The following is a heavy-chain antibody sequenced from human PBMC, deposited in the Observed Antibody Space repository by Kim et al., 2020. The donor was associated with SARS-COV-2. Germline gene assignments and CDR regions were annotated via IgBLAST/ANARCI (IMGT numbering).Heavy chain of an antibody. CDR2: LYSDGTK. V-gene: IGHV3-53*01. D-gene: IGHD1-1*01. CDR3: ARDRGNWNDGWALVD. Sequence: GGSLRLSCAASGFPVSSNYMSLGRQAPGKGLEWVLVLYSDGTKYYADSVKRRFTVTRDNSNNTLYLQMNSLTADETAVYYCARDRGNWNDGWALVD. CDR1: GFPVSSNY. J-gene: IGHJ4*01.